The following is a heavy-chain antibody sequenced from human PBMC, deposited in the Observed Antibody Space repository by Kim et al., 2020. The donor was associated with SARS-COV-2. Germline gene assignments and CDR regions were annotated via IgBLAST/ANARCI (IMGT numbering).Heavy chain of an antibody. Sequence: GGSLRLSCVASGFTFDTFWMHWVRQVPGKGLVWVSGISPDGRKKDYADSGKGRFTISRDNSKRTLYLQMNSLRAEDSGVYYCAGGPESNGHWLENWGQGTLVTVSS. V-gene: IGHV3-74*01. J-gene: IGHJ4*02. CDR1: GFTFDTFW. CDR2: ISPDGRKK. D-gene: IGHD1-1*01. CDR3: AGGPESNGHWLEN.